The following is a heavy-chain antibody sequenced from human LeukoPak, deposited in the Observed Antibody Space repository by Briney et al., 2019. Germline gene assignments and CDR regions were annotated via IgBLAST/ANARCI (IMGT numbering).Heavy chain of an antibody. CDR1: GGSISSSSYY. J-gene: IGHJ4*02. CDR3: ASLYSGSYYALDY. D-gene: IGHD1-26*01. Sequence: SETLSLTCTVSGGSISSSSYYWSWIRQPAGKGLEWIGRIYTSGSTNYNPSLKSRVTMSVDTSKNQFSLKLSSVTAADTAVYYCASLYSGSYYALDYWGQGTLVTVSS. V-gene: IGHV4-61*02. CDR2: IYTSGST.